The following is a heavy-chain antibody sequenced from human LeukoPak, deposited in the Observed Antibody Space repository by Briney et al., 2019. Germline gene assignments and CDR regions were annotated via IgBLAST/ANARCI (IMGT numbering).Heavy chain of an antibody. CDR2: IIPIFGTT. V-gene: IGHV1-69*06. CDR3: AREKKQWLVTDYFDY. J-gene: IGHJ4*02. CDR1: GGTFSSYA. D-gene: IGHD6-19*01. Sequence: ASVKVSCKASGGTFSSYAISWVRQAPGQGLEWMGGIIPIFGTTNYAQKFQDRVTITADKSTSTAYMELSSLRSEDTAVYYCAREKKQWLVTDYFDYWGQGTLVTVSS.